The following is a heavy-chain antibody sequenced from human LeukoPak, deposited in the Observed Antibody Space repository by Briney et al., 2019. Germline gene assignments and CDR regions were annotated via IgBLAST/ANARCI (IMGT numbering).Heavy chain of an antibody. D-gene: IGHD1-26*01. Sequence: GGSLGLSCAASGFTFSSYSMNWVRQAPGKGLEWVSYISSSSSTIYYADSVKGRFTISRDDAKNSLYLQMNSLRAEDTAVYYCARIRSGSSDYWGQGTLVTVSS. J-gene: IGHJ4*02. V-gene: IGHV3-48*01. CDR3: ARIRSGSSDY. CDR1: GFTFSSYS. CDR2: ISSSSSTI.